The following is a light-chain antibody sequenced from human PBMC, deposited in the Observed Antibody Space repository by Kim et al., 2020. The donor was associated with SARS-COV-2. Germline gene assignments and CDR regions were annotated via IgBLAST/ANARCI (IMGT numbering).Light chain of an antibody. J-gene: IGKJ2*01. CDR2: GAS. CDR3: QQYGSSYT. CDR1: QSVSSSY. V-gene: IGKV3-20*01. Sequence: SLSPGERATLSCSASQSVSSSYLAWYQQKPGQAPRRLIYGASSRATGIPDRFSGSGSGTDFTLTISRLEPEDFAVYYCQQYGSSYTFGQGTKLEI.